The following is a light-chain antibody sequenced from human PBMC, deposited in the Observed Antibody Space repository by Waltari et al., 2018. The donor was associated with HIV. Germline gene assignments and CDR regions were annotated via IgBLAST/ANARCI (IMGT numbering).Light chain of an antibody. CDR2: AAS. V-gene: IGKV1-12*01. Sequence: DIQLAQSPSPVPGSVGATVTITCRTSQSIGSSLAWYQHQPGRAPKLLIFAASKLENGVPPRFAGSGSGTYFALTISSLQADDSATYYCQQADSFPHTFGGGTRVEIE. CDR3: QQADSFPHT. J-gene: IGKJ4*01. CDR1: QSIGSS.